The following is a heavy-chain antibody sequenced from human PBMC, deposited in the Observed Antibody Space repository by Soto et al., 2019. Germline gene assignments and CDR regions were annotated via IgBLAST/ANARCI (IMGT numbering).Heavy chain of an antibody. Sequence: QMQLQESGPGLVEPSQNLFLTCTVSGDSISNGYYTWSWIRQPPGKDLEWIGHIYNSVNTYSNPSLKSRVTISADTSKNQFSLKLSSVTGADTAVYYCARGPSGDKVDYWGQGTLVTVSS. V-gene: IGHV4-30-4*01. CDR1: GDSISNGYYT. J-gene: IGHJ4*02. D-gene: IGHD3-10*01. CDR2: IYNSVNT. CDR3: ARGPSGDKVDY.